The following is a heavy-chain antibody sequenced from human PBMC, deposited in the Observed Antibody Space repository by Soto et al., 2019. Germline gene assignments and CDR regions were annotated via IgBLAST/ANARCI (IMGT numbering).Heavy chain of an antibody. Sequence: PGGSLRLSCAASGFTVSTYNMNWVRQAPGKGLEWVSYISSSGGAISYADSVKGRFTTSRDNAKNSLYLQMNSLGAEDSAVSFCARCDYSYGRAWDYTHIDVWGQGTTVTVSS. V-gene: IGHV3-48*01. J-gene: IGHJ6*02. CDR1: GFTVSTYN. CDR3: ARCDYSYGRAWDYTHIDV. CDR2: ISSSGGAI. D-gene: IGHD4-4*01.